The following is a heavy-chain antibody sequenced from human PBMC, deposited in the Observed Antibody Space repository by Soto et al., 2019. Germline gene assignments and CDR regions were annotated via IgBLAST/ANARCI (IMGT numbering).Heavy chain of an antibody. V-gene: IGHV4-31*03. J-gene: IGHJ4*02. CDR1: GGSISTGGYY. D-gene: IGHD4-17*01. Sequence: QVQLPEAVPGLVKPSQTLSLTCTVSGGSISTGGYYWTWIRQHPGKGLEWIGYIYYSGSTYYNPSLKSRVTISVDTSKNQFSLKLSSVTAADTAVYYCARGLSVTLFDNWGQGTLVTVSS. CDR2: IYYSGST. CDR3: ARGLSVTLFDN.